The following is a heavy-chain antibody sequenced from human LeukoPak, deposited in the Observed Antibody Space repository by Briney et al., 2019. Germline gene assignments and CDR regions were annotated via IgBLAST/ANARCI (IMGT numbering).Heavy chain of an antibody. CDR1: GFTFSSYG. Sequence: PGGSLRLSCAASGFTFSSYGMSWVRQAPGKGLECVSGISGNGDTTNYADSVKGRFTISRDNSKSTLYLQMNSLRAEDTALYYCAKDLGFCTGGDCYPYYYYYAMDVWGQGTTVTVSS. V-gene: IGHV3-23*01. D-gene: IGHD2-8*02. CDR2: ISGNGDTT. J-gene: IGHJ6*02. CDR3: AKDLGFCTGGDCYPYYYYYAMDV.